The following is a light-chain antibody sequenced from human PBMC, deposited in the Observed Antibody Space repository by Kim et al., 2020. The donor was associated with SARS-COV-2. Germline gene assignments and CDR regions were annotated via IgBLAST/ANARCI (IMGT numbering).Light chain of an antibody. J-gene: IGLJ3*02. CDR3: SSYTSTNTLV. V-gene: IGLV2-14*03. Sequence: QSALTQPASVSGSPGQSITISCTGTSSDVGGYKYVSWYQQHPGKAPKLMIYDVSRRPSGVSDRFSGSKSGNTASLTISGLQAEDEADYYCSSYTSTNTLVFGGGTQLTVL. CDR1: SSDVGGYKY. CDR2: DVS.